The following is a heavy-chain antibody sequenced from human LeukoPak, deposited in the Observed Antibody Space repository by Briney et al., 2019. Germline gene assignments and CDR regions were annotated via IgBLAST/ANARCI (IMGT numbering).Heavy chain of an antibody. CDR3: AKDKYSSSSANAEYFQH. D-gene: IGHD6-6*01. J-gene: IGHJ1*01. Sequence: GGSLRLSCAASGFTFSSYAMSWVRQAPGKGLEWVSAISGSGGSTYYADSVKGRFTISRDNSKNTLYLQMNSLRAEDTAVYYCAKDKYSSSSANAEYFQHWGQGTLVTVSS. CDR2: ISGSGGST. CDR1: GFTFSSYA. V-gene: IGHV3-23*01.